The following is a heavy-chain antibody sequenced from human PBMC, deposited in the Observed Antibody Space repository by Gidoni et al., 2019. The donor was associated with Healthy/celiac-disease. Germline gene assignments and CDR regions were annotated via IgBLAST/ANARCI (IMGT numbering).Heavy chain of an antibody. V-gene: IGHV4-30-4*01. D-gene: IGHD3-22*01. CDR2: IYYSGST. CDR3: ARVSSGYTEFDY. J-gene: IGHJ4*02. Sequence: QVQLQESCPGLVKPSPTLSLTCTVSGGSISSGDYYWSWIRQPPGKGLEWIGYIYYSGSTYYNQSLKSRVTISVDTSKNQFSLKLSSVTAADTAVYYCARVSSGYTEFDYWGQGTLVTVSS. CDR1: GGSISSGDYY.